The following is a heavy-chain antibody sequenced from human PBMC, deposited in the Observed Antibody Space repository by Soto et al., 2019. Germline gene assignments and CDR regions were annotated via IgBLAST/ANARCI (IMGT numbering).Heavy chain of an antibody. Sequence: SETLSLTCAVSGYSISSGYYWGWIRRPPGKGLEWIGSIYHSGSTYYNPSLKSRVTISVDTSKNQFSLKLSSVTAADTAVYYCARDPRGYSYGYFDYWGQGTLVTVSS. CDR3: ARDPRGYSYGYFDY. V-gene: IGHV4-38-2*02. J-gene: IGHJ4*02. D-gene: IGHD5-18*01. CDR2: IYHSGST. CDR1: GYSISSGYY.